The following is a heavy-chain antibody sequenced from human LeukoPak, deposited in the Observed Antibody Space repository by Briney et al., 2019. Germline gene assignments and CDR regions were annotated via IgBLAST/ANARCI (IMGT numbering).Heavy chain of an antibody. V-gene: IGHV3-53*01. J-gene: IGHJ6*02. CDR2: IYSGGST. D-gene: IGHD3-16*01. Sequence: PGGSLRLSCAASGFTVSSNYMSWVRQAPGKGLEWVSVIYSGGSTYYADSVKGRFTISRDNSKNTLYLQMNSLRAEDTAVYYCARESSAYDYYYGMDVWGQGTTVTVSS. CDR1: GFTVSSNY. CDR3: ARESSAYDYYYGMDV.